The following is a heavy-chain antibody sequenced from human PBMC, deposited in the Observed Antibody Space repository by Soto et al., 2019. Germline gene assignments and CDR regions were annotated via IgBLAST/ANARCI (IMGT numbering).Heavy chain of an antibody. J-gene: IGHJ4*01. CDR3: ARGGSGYGTY. CDR1: GFTFSSSW. D-gene: IGHD5-18*01. CDR2: ITNDGSYT. Sequence: EVQLVESGGGLVQPGGSLRLSCAASGFTFSSSWMHWVRQAPGKGLVWVSRITNDGSYTTYADSMKGRFSISRDNAKNTLYLQRNSLRDEDTAGYYCARGGSGYGTYWGQGTLVTVSS. V-gene: IGHV3-74*01.